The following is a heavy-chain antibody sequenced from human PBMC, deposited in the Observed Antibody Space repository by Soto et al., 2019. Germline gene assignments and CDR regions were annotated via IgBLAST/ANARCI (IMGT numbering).Heavy chain of an antibody. V-gene: IGHV1-46*01. CDR1: GYTFINYY. CDR3: AREKASTSLLTHYYYAMDV. CDR2: INPSGGRT. Sequence: ASVKVSCKSSGYTFINYYVHWVRQAPGQGLEWMGMINPSGGRTTYPQKFQGRVTMTRDTSTSTVYVEPSSLRSDDTAVFYCAREKASTSLLTHYYYAMDVWGQGTTVTV. J-gene: IGHJ6*02.